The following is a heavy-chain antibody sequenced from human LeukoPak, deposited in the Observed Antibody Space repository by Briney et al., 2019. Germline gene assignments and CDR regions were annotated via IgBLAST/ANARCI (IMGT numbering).Heavy chain of an antibody. D-gene: IGHD3-22*01. J-gene: IGHJ6*02. CDR2: ISGSGGST. CDR1: GFTFSSYA. CDR3: ASPTPYYYDSSGPALDYYYGMDV. Sequence: GSLRLSCAASGFTFSSYAMSWVRQAPGKGLEWVSAISGSGGSTYYADSVKGRFTISRDNSKNTLYLQMNSLRAEDTAVYYCASPTPYYYDSSGPALDYYYGMDVWGQGTTVTVSS. V-gene: IGHV3-23*01.